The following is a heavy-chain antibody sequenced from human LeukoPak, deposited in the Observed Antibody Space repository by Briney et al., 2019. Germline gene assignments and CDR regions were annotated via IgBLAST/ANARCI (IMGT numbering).Heavy chain of an antibody. CDR3: ARDDPSGSNWFDP. Sequence: SETLSLTCTVSGGSISSYYWSWIRQPPGKGLEWIGYIYYSGSTNYNPSLKSRVTISVDTSKNRFSLKLSSVTAADTAVYYCARDDPSGSNWFDPWGQGTLVTVSS. CDR1: GGSISSYY. J-gene: IGHJ5*02. V-gene: IGHV4-59*01. CDR2: IYYSGST.